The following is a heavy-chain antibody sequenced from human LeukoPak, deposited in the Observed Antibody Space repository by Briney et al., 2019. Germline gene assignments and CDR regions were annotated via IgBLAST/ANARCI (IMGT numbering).Heavy chain of an antibody. J-gene: IGHJ4*02. V-gene: IGHV3-7*01. D-gene: IGHD2-2*02. CDR2: IKQDGSEK. Sequence: GGSLRLSCAASGFTFSSYWMSWVRQAPGKGLEWVANIKQDGSEKYYVDSVKGRFTISRDNAKNSLYLQMNSLRAEDTAVYYCGRSLVVPAAIMGPGYWGQGTLVTVSS. CDR1: GFTFSSYW. CDR3: GRSLVVPAAIMGPGY.